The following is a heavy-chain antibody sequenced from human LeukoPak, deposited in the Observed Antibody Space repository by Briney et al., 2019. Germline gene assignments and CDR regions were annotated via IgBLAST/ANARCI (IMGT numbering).Heavy chain of an antibody. D-gene: IGHD2-21*02. CDR3: ARDSGYFVVVTDGFDY. J-gene: IGHJ4*02. CDR2: TYYRSKWYN. CDR1: GDSVSSNSAA. Sequence: SQTLSLTCALSGDSVSSNSAAWNWIRQSPSRGLEWLGRTYYRSKWYNDYAVSVKSRITINPDTSKNQFSLQLNSVTPEDTAVYYCARDSGYFVVVTDGFDYWGQGTLVTVSS. V-gene: IGHV6-1*01.